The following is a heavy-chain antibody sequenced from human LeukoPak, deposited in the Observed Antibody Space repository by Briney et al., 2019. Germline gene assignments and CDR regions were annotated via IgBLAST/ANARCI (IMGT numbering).Heavy chain of an antibody. CDR2: ISPSGIT. V-gene: IGHV4-61*02. D-gene: IGHD3-16*01. J-gene: IGHJ4*02. CDR1: GGSINSGSYY. CDR3: AVNGGKRSQGTFDY. Sequence: SETLSLTCTVSGGSINSGSYYWSWIRQPAGKGLEWIGRISPSGITNYNPSLKSRVIISVDTSKNQFSLKLSSVTAADTAVYYCAVNGGKRSQGTFDYWGQGTLVTVSS.